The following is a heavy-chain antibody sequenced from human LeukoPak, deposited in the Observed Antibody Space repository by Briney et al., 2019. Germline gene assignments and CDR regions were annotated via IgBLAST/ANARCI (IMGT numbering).Heavy chain of an antibody. V-gene: IGHV4-34*01. Sequence: SETLSLTCAVYGGSFSGYYWSWIRQPPGKGLEWIGEINHSGSTNYNPPLKSRVTISVDTPKNQFSLKLSSVTAADTAVYYCASGRAAAGVSGADYWGQGTLVTVSS. CDR1: GGSFSGYY. J-gene: IGHJ4*02. CDR3: ASGRAAAGVSGADY. D-gene: IGHD6-13*01. CDR2: INHSGST.